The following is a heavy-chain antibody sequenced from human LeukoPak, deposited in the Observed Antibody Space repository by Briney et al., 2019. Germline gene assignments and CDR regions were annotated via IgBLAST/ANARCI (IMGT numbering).Heavy chain of an antibody. CDR1: GDSISSRTSEF. D-gene: IGHD2-15*01. CDR3: ARRNRYCNGGSCAHHHDS. J-gene: IGHJ4*02. Sequence: SETLSLTCTVSGDSISSRTSEFWGWIRQSPGKGLDWIAEISYIGTTFYNPSLESRVSISLDTPKNQFSLKLNAVTGAGTAVYYCARRNRYCNGGSCAHHHDSWGQGTLVIVSS. V-gene: IGHV4-39*07. CDR2: ISYIGTT.